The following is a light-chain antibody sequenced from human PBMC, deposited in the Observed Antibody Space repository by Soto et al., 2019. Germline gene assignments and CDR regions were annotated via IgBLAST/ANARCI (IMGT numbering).Light chain of an antibody. CDR2: DVS. CDR3: SSYTSSNSVV. J-gene: IGLJ3*02. Sequence: QSALTQPASVSGSPGQSITISCTGTSSDVGGYNWVAWYQHHPGKAPKLMICDVSNRPSGVSNRFSGSKSGNTASLTISGLQAEDEADYYCSSYTSSNSVVFGGGTKLTVL. CDR1: SSDVGGYNW. V-gene: IGLV2-14*03.